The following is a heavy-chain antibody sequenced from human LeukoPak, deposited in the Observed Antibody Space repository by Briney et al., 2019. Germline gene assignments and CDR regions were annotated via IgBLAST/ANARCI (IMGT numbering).Heavy chain of an antibody. Sequence: GGSLRLSCAASGFTFSDYYMSWVRQAPGKGLEWVSYISSSGSTIYYADSVKGRFTISRDNAKNSLYLQMNSLRAEDTAVYYCARDSIDFKPGWFDPWGQGTLVTVSS. V-gene: IGHV3-11*01. CDR1: GFTFSDYY. D-gene: IGHD1-14*01. CDR3: ARDSIDFKPGWFDP. J-gene: IGHJ5*02. CDR2: ISSSGSTI.